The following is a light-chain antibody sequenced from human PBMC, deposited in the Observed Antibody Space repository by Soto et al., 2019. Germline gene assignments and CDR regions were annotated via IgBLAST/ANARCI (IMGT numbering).Light chain of an antibody. CDR3: QKSYSTPHN. J-gene: IGKJ5*01. Sequence: DIQITQSPSSLSASVVDRVTITCLASQSISSYLNWYQQKPGKAPKLLIYAASSLQSGVPSRFSGSGSGTDFTLTISSLQPEDFATYYCQKSYSTPHNFGQGTRLEIK. CDR1: QSISSY. CDR2: AAS. V-gene: IGKV1-39*01.